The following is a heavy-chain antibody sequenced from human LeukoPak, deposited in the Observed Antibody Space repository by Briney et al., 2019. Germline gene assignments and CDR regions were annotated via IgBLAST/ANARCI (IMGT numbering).Heavy chain of an antibody. Sequence: SETLSLTCTVSGYSISRGYYWGWIRQPPGKGLEWIGSIYHSGSTYYNPSLKSRVTISVDTSKNQFSLKLSSVTAADTAVYYCANLFHYYDSSGPYWGQGTLVTVSS. CDR2: IYHSGST. CDR3: ANLFHYYDSSGPY. V-gene: IGHV4-38-2*02. J-gene: IGHJ4*02. CDR1: GYSISRGYY. D-gene: IGHD3-22*01.